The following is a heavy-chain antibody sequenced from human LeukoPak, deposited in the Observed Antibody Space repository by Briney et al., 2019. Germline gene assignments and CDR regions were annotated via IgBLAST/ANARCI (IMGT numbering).Heavy chain of an antibody. CDR2: ISSSSSTI. J-gene: IGHJ4*02. V-gene: IGHV3-48*01. D-gene: IGHD3-10*01. CDR1: GFTFSSYS. CDR3: ARASYYYGSGSYYFDY. Sequence: GGSLRLSCAASGFTFSSYSMNWVRQAPGKGLEWVSFISSSSSTIYYADSVKGRFTISRDNAKNSLYLQVNTLRAEDTAVYYCARASYYYGSGSYYFDYWGQGILVTVSS.